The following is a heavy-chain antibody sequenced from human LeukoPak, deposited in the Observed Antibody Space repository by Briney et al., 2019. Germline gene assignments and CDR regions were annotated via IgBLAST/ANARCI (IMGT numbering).Heavy chain of an antibody. CDR1: GYTFTSYY. CDR3: ARSNNYYASSGYYAKTRRDFDY. J-gene: IGHJ4*02. D-gene: IGHD3-22*01. V-gene: IGHV1-46*01. CDR2: INPSGGST. Sequence: ASVKVSCKTSGYTFTSYYMHWVRQAPGQGLEWMGIINPSGGSTSYAQKFQGRVTMTRATSTSTVYMELSSLRSEDTAMYYCARSNNYYASSGYYAKTRRDFDYWGQGTLVAVSS.